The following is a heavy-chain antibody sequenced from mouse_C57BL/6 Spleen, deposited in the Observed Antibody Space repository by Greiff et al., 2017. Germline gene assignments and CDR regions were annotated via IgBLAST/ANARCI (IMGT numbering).Heavy chain of an antibody. V-gene: IGHV1-26*01. CDR2: INPNNGGT. CDR3: ARYEDY. Sequence: EVPLQQSGPELVKPGASVKISCKASGYTFTDYYMNWVKQSHGKSLEWIGDINPNNGGTSYNQKFKGKATLTVDKSSSTAYMELRSLTSEDSAVYYCARYEDYWGQGTSVTVSS. J-gene: IGHJ4*01. D-gene: IGHD2-3*01. CDR1: GYTFTDYY.